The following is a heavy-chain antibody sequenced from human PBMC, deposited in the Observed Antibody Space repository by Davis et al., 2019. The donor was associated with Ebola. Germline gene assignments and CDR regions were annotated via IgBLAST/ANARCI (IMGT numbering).Heavy chain of an antibody. CDR1: GYTFTGYY. D-gene: IGHD6-19*01. Sequence: AASVQVSCKASGYTFTGYYMHWVRQAPGQGLEWMGWINPNSGGTNYAQKFQGRVTMTRDTSISTAYMELSRLRSDDTAVYYCARGTGYSSGWYGMRDHNWFDPWGQGTLVTVSS. J-gene: IGHJ5*02. CDR3: ARGTGYSSGWYGMRDHNWFDP. V-gene: IGHV1-2*02. CDR2: INPNSGGT.